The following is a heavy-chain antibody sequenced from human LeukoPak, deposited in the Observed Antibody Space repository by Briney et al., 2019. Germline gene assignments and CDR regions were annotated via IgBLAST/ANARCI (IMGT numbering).Heavy chain of an antibody. D-gene: IGHD6-13*01. CDR1: GYTFTTYG. V-gene: IGHV1-18*01. J-gene: IGHJ4*02. Sequence: GASVKVSCKASGYTFTTYGISWVRQAPGQGLEWMGWISAYNGNTKYAQNLQGRVTMTTDTSTNTAYMDLRSLRSDDTVVYYCARDLDSSSWYDYWGQGTLVTVSS. CDR2: ISAYNGNT. CDR3: ARDLDSSSWYDY.